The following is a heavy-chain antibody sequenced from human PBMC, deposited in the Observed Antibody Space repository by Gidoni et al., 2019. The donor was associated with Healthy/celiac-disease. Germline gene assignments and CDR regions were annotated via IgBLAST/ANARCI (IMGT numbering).Heavy chain of an antibody. D-gene: IGHD3-22*01. CDR2: INHSGST. J-gene: IGHJ4*02. Sequence: QVQLQQWGAGLLKPSETLSLTCAVYGGSFRAYYWSWIRQPPGKGLEWIGEINHSGSTNYNPSLKSRVTISVDTSKNQFTLKLSSVTAADTAVYYCASSDPYYYDSSGYYGLDYWGQGTLVTVSS. CDR3: ASSDPYYYDSSGYYGLDY. V-gene: IGHV4-34*01. CDR1: GGSFRAYY.